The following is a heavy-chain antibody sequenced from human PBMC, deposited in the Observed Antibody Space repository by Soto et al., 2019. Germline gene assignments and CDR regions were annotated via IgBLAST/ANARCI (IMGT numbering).Heavy chain of an antibody. J-gene: IGHJ6*04. CDR1: GYTVTSYD. CDR3: ARGRKVTGTTRYYYGMDV. CDR2: MNHNSGNT. V-gene: IGHV1-8*01. D-gene: IGHD1-7*01. Sequence: ASVKVSCKVSGYTVTSYDINWVRQATGQGLEWMGWMNHNSGNTGYAQKFQGRVTMTRNTSISTAYMELSSLRSEDTAVYYCARGRKVTGTTRYYYGMDVWGKGTTVTVSS.